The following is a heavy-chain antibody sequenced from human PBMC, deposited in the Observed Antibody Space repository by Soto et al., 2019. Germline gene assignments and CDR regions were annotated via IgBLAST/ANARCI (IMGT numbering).Heavy chain of an antibody. CDR3: ARAYRNILTGFNWFDP. D-gene: IGHD3-9*01. CDR2: ISDKGGIT. V-gene: IGHV3-64*01. CDR1: GFTFSTYT. J-gene: IGHJ5*02. Sequence: PGGSLRLSCAASGFTFSTYTMHWVRQAPGKGLEYVSGISDKGGITYYANSVKGRFTISRDTSKNTLYLQMGSLRAEDMAVYYCARAYRNILTGFNWFDPWGQGTLVTVSS.